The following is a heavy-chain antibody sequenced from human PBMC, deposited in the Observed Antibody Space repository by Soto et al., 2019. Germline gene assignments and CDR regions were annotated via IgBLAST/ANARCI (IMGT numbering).Heavy chain of an antibody. D-gene: IGHD3-9*01. CDR3: ARPSQTSYYDILTGLLHYYYYGMDV. V-gene: IGHV3-21*01. J-gene: IGHJ6*02. Sequence: GGSLRLSCAASGFTFSSYSMNWVRQAPGKGLEWVSSISSSSSYIYYADSVKGRFTISRDNAKNSLYLQMNSLRAEDTAVYYCARPSQTSYYDILTGLLHYYYYGMDVWGQGTTVTVFS. CDR1: GFTFSSYS. CDR2: ISSSSSYI.